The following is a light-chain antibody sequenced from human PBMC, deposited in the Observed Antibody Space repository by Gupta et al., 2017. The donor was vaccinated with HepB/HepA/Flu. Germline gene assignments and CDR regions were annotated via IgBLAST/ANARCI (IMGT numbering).Light chain of an antibody. J-gene: IGLJ2*01. CDR3: CSYAGSSTHVV. Sequence: QSALTQPASVSGSPCQSLTISCTGTSSDVGSYNLVSWYQQHPGKAPKLMIYEVSKRPSGVSFRFSGSKSGNTASLTISGLQAEDEADYYCCSYAGSSTHVVFGGGTKLTVL. V-gene: IGLV2-23*02. CDR2: EVS. CDR1: SSDVGSYNL.